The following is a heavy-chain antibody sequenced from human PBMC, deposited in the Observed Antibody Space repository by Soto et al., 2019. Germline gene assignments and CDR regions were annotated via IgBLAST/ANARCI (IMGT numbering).Heavy chain of an antibody. V-gene: IGHV1-58*01. J-gene: IGHJ6*02. CDR2: IVVGSGNT. CDR1: GFTFTSSA. D-gene: IGHD1-26*01. CDR3: AAAFRYSLSSWSGIVGATPPGYGMDV. Sequence: SVKVPCKASGFTFTSSAVQWVRQARGQRLEWIGWIVVGSGNTNYAQKFQERVTITRDMSTSTAYMELSSLRSEDTAVYYCAAAFRYSLSSWSGIVGATPPGYGMDVWGQGTTVTVSS.